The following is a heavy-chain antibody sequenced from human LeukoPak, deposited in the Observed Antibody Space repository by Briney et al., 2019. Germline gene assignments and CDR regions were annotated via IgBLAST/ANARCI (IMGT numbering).Heavy chain of an antibody. D-gene: IGHD5-12*01. J-gene: IGHJ6*02. CDR3: AKDRESGHHGYYQGMDV. CDR2: ISSSSSYI. V-gene: IGHV3-21*01. CDR1: GFTFSSYS. Sequence: KSGGSLRLSCAASGFTFSSYSMNWVRQAPGKGLEWVSSISSSSSYIYYAGSVKGRFTISRDNAENTLYLQMNSLGAEDTAAFYCAKDRESGHHGYYQGMDVWGQGTTVTVSS.